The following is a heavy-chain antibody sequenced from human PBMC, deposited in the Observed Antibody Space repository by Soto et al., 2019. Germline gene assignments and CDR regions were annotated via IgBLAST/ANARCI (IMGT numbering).Heavy chain of an antibody. V-gene: IGHV4-31*03. J-gene: IGHJ6*02. D-gene: IGHD3-16*01. CDR3: ARSGVSGSYGTYYYYGMDV. Sequence: QVQLQESGPGLVKPSQTLSLTCTVSGGSISSGNYYWSWIRQHPGKGLEWIGYIYYSGSTYYNPSLKSRVTISVDTSKNQFSLKLSSVTAADTAVYYCARSGVSGSYGTYYYYGMDVWGQGTTVTVSS. CDR2: IYYSGST. CDR1: GGSISSGNYY.